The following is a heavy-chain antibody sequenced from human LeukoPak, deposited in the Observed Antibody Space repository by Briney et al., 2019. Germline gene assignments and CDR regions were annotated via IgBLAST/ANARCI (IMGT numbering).Heavy chain of an antibody. CDR2: IYHSGST. Sequence: SETLSLTCAVSGYSISGGYYWGGIRPPPGKGREWRGIIYHSGSTYYNPSLKSRVTISVDTSKNQFSLKLSSVTAADTAVYYCGRAASDAPYYYDSSGYYFGYQGQGTLVTVPS. CDR1: GYSISGGYY. V-gene: IGHV4-38-2*01. CDR3: GRAASDAPYYYDSSGYYFGY. D-gene: IGHD3-22*01. J-gene: IGHJ4*02.